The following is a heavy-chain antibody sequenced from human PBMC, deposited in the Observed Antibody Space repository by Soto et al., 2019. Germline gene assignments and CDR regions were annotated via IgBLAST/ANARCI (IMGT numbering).Heavy chain of an antibody. Sequence: QVQLVQSGAEVRKPGASVKVSCKASGYTFSSQGIIWVRQAPGQGLEWMGWISGYNGNAKYAQRFQGRVTMTTDTSTSTVYMDLRSLGSDDSAVYYCAREGSYGWYDCWGQGTLVTVSS. CDR2: ISGYNGNA. V-gene: IGHV1-18*01. J-gene: IGHJ5*01. CDR3: AREGSYGWYDC. CDR1: GYTFSSQG. D-gene: IGHD2-15*01.